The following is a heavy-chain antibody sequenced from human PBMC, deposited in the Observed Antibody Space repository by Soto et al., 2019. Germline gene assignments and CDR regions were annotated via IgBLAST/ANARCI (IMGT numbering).Heavy chain of an antibody. Sequence: EVQLVESGGGLVKPGGSLRLSCAATGFNFSNAWMIWVRQAPGKGLEWVGRIKCKTDGGTTDYAAPVKGRFTISRDDSKITLYLQMKSLQTEHTAVYYCTTGGGCSSTGCYARYYYYGMDVWGQGTTVTVSS. J-gene: IGHJ6*02. V-gene: IGHV3-15*01. CDR1: GFNFSNAW. D-gene: IGHD2-2*01. CDR2: IKCKTDGGTT. CDR3: TTGGGCSSTGCYARYYYYGMDV.